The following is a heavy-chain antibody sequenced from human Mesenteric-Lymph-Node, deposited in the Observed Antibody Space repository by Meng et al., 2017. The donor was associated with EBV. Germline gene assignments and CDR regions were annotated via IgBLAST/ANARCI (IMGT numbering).Heavy chain of an antibody. D-gene: IGHD1-26*01. CDR1: GYSFTSYS. V-gene: IGHV1-18*01. CDR3: ARDSGNFSPDS. CDR2: VNPYTGHT. J-gene: IGHJ4*02. Sequence: QIQLVQSGAEVKKPGASVRVSCRASGYSFTSYSIAWVRQAPGQGLEWMGYVNPYTGHTNSVQKVRDRVTLTTDTSTNTAYMDLRSLTSDDTAVYFCARDSGNFSPDSWGQGSLVTVSS.